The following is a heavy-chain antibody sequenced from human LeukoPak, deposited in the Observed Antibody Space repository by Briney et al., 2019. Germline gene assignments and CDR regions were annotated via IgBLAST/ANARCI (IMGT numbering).Heavy chain of an antibody. CDR1: GGSFSGYY. D-gene: IGHD3-16*01. CDR3: ARITEGAVYYFDY. J-gene: IGHJ4*02. V-gene: IGHV4-34*01. Sequence: SETLSLTCAVYGGSFSGYYWSWIRQPPGKGLEWIGEINHSGSTNYNPSLKSRVTISVDTSKNQFSLKLSSVTAADTAIYFCARITEGAVYYFDYWGQGTLVTVSS. CDR2: INHSGST.